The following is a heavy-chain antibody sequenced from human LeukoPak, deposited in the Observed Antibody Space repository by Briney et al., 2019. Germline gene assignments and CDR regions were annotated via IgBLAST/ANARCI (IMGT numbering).Heavy chain of an antibody. V-gene: IGHV1-2*02. Sequence: ASVKVSCKTSGYSCTDYYMHWVRQAPGQGLEWMGWINPNSGGTSSAQKFQGRVTRTRDTSITTVYMEVSWLTSDDTAIYYCARADRLHGGPYLIGPWGQGTLVTVSS. J-gene: IGHJ5*02. CDR1: GYSCTDYY. CDR3: ARADRLHGGPYLIGP. D-gene: IGHD2-21*01. CDR2: INPNSGGT.